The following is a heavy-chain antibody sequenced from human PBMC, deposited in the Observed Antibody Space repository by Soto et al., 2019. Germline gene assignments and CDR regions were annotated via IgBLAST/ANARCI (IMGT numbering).Heavy chain of an antibody. CDR1: GFTFSGYA. Sequence: PGGSLRLSCAASGFTFSGYAMSWVRQAPGKGLEWVSAISGSGGSTYYADSVKGRFTISRDNSKNTLYLQMNSLGAEDTAVYYCAKGSLTGYYKGDYYFDYWGQGTLVTVSS. J-gene: IGHJ4*02. D-gene: IGHD3-9*01. CDR2: ISGSGGST. V-gene: IGHV3-23*01. CDR3: AKGSLTGYYKGDYYFDY.